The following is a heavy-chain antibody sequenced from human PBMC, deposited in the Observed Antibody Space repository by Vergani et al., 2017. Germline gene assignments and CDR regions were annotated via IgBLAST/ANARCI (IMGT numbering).Heavy chain of an antibody. CDR1: GYSISSGYY. D-gene: IGHD3-22*01. CDR2: IYHSGST. J-gene: IGHJ4*02. Sequence: QVQLQESGPGLVKPSETLSLTCAVSGYSISSGYYWGWIRQPPGKGLEWIGSIYHSGSTYYNPSLKSRVTISVDTSKNQFSLKLSSVTAADTAVYYCARHRLYDSSGYDYWGQGTLVTVSS. CDR3: ARHRLYDSSGYDY. V-gene: IGHV4-38-2*01.